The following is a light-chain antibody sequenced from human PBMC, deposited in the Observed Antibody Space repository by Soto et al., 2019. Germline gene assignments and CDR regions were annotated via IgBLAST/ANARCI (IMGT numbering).Light chain of an antibody. CDR1: QGISNY. V-gene: IGKV1-27*01. Sequence: MTQSPFSMSATVGDRVTITCRASQGISNYLAWYPQKPGKVPKFLIYAASTLQSGVPSRFRASLSGTVFTITVYGLQPDDRATYYGQTSDSAPITFAQGTRLEI. J-gene: IGKJ5*01. CDR3: QTSDSAPIT. CDR2: AAS.